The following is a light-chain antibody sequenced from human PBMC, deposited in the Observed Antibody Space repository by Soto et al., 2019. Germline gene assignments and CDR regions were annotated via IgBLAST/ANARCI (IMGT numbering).Light chain of an antibody. V-gene: IGKV1-39*01. CDR3: QKSFSTPQT. CDR1: QSISSY. J-gene: IGKJ4*01. Sequence: DIQITHSPSSLSASVLDRVSLTCLASQSISSYLSWYQQKPGKAPKLLINVASTLQGGVPSRFSGSGSGTEFTLAISSLQPEDSATYYCQKSFSTPQTCGRGTTGDIK. CDR2: VAS.